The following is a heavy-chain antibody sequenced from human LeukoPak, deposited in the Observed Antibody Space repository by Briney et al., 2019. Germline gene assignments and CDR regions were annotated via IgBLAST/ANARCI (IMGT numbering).Heavy chain of an antibody. CDR1: GLTFSTYA. D-gene: IGHD4-17*01. Sequence: PGGSLRLSCAASGLTFSTYAMSWVRQAPGEGLEWVSGISTNGGSTYYADSVKGRFTISRDNSKDTLYLQMNSLRAEDTAVYYCAKVTVTTLTTTFWNYWGQGTLVTVSS. J-gene: IGHJ4*02. CDR2: ISTNGGST. CDR3: AKVTVTTLTTTFWNY. V-gene: IGHV3-23*01.